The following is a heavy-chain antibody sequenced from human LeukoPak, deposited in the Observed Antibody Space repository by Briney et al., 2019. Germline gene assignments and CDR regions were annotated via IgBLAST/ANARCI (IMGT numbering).Heavy chain of an antibody. Sequence: GGSLRLSCAASGFTVSSNYMSWVRQAPGKGLEWVSVIYSGGSTYYADSVKGRFTISRDNSKNTLYLQMNSLRAEDTAVYYCARVFNYYDSSGYNWGQGTLVTVSS. J-gene: IGHJ4*02. V-gene: IGHV3-53*01. CDR2: IYSGGST. CDR3: ARVFNYYDSSGYN. CDR1: GFTVSSNY. D-gene: IGHD3-22*01.